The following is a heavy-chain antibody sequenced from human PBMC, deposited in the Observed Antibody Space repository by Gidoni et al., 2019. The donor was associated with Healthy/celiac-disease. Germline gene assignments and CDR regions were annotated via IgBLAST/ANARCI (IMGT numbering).Heavy chain of an antibody. J-gene: IGHJ4*02. V-gene: IGHV3-23*01. D-gene: IGHD1-26*01. Sequence: EVQLLESGGGLVQPGGSLGPSCAASGLTFSSYAMSWVRQAPGKGLGWVSAISGSGGSTYYADSVKGRFTISRDNSKNTLYLQMNSLRAEDTAVYYCAKDGVAPARIVGATTLYVDYWGQGTLVTVSS. CDR3: AKDGVAPARIVGATTLYVDY. CDR2: ISGSGGST. CDR1: GLTFSSYA.